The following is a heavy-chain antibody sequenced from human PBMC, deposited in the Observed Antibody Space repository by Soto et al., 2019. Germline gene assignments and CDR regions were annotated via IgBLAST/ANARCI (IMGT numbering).Heavy chain of an antibody. V-gene: IGHV2-5*02. Sequence: SGPTLVNPTQTLTLTCTFSGFSLSTSGVGVGWIRQPPGKALEWLALIYWDDDKRYSPSLRSRLTISKDTSKNQVVLTMTNMDPVDTATFYCIQSRCGGDCLQSYASHYYYGMDVWGQGTTVTVSS. CDR2: IYWDDDK. CDR3: IQSRCGGDCLQSYASHYYYGMDV. D-gene: IGHD2-21*02. J-gene: IGHJ6*02. CDR1: GFSLSTSGVG.